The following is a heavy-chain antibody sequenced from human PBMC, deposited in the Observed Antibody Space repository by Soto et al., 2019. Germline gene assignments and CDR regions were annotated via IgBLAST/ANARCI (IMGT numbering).Heavy chain of an antibody. J-gene: IGHJ4*02. CDR3: AKELYDILSSYYFDY. V-gene: IGHV3-30*18. CDR1: GFTFSSYG. D-gene: IGHD3-9*01. CDR2: ISYDGSNK. Sequence: GGSLRLSCAASGFTFSSYGMHWVRQAPGKGLEWVAVISYDGSNKYYADSVKGRFTISRDNSKNTLYLQMNSLRAEDTAVYYCAKELYDILSSYYFDYWGQGTLVTVSS.